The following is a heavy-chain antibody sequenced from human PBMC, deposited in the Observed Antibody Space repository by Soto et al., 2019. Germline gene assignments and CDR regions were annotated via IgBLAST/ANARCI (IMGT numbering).Heavy chain of an antibody. CDR3: AGMPYTSGLRFDP. CDR1: GASSSTSTYS. J-gene: IGHJ5*02. Sequence: RSETLSLTCSFSGASSSTSTYSGSWFLQPPGKALEWVGFIYRSGGTSYNQSIKSRVSISLDTSKNQCSLKLRSVTPADTAVHYCAGMPYTSGLRFDPWGPGTLVTVSS. V-gene: IGHV4-30-2*01. D-gene: IGHD6-19*01. CDR2: IYRSGGT.